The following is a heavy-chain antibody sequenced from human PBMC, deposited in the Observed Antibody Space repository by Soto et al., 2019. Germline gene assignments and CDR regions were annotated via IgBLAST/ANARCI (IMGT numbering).Heavy chain of an antibody. Sequence: EVQLVESGGGLVQPGGSLRLSCAASGFTFSSYAMHWVRQAPGKGLEYVSAISSNGGSTYYANSVKGRFTISRDNSKNTLYLQMGSLRAEDMDVYYCARIPKQMDHDAFDIWGQGTMVTVSS. CDR1: GFTFSSYA. V-gene: IGHV3-64*01. D-gene: IGHD2-2*03. CDR2: ISSNGGST. CDR3: ARIPKQMDHDAFDI. J-gene: IGHJ3*02.